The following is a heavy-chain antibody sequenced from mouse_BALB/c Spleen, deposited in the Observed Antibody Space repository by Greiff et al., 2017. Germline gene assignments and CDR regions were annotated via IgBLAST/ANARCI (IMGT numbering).Heavy chain of an antibody. V-gene: IGHV3-2*02. Sequence: EVKLMESGPGLVKPSQSLSLTCTVTGYSITSDYAWNWIRQFPGNKLEWMGYISYSGSTSYNPSLKSRISITRDTSKNQFFLQLNSVTTEDTATYYCASGSRGLGAMDYWGQGTSVTVSS. J-gene: IGHJ4*01. CDR2: ISYSGST. CDR3: ASGSRGLGAMDY. CDR1: GYSITSDYA. D-gene: IGHD1-1*01.